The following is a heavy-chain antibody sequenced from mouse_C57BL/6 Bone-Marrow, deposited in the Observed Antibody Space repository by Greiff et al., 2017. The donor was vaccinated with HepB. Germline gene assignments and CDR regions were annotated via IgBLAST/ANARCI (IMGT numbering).Heavy chain of an antibody. Sequence: VQLQQPGAELVRPGTSVKLSCKASGYTFTSYWMHWVKQRPGQGLEWIGVIDPSDSYTNYNQKFKGKATLTVDTSSSTAYMQLSSLTSEDSAVYYCERCSYGSSYFDYWGQGTTLTVSS. CDR1: GYTFTSYW. J-gene: IGHJ2*01. V-gene: IGHV1-59*01. CDR2: IDPSDSYT. D-gene: IGHD1-1*01. CDR3: ERCSYGSSYFDY.